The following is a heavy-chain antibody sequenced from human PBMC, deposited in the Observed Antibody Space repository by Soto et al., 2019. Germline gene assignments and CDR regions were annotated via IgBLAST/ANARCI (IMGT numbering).Heavy chain of an antibody. CDR3: AKVREEYSSSSYFDY. CDR1: GFTFSSYG. CDR2: ISYDGSNK. V-gene: IGHV3-30*18. Sequence: GGSLRLSCAASGFTFSSYGMHWVRQAPGKGLEWVAVISYDGSNKYYADSVKGRFTISRDNSKNTLYLQMNSLRAEDTAVYYCAKVREEYSSSSYFDYWGQGTLVTVSS. D-gene: IGHD6-6*01. J-gene: IGHJ4*02.